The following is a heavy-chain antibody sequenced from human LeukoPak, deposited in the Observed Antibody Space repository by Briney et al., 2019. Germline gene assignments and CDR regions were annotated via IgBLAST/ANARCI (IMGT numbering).Heavy chain of an antibody. CDR3: ASSDGQPPRFDRSYDVIDY. D-gene: IGHD3-10*01. CDR1: GGSITSNNW. V-gene: IGHV4-4*02. CDR2: VFHSGVT. J-gene: IGHJ4*02. Sequence: PSGTLSLTCAVSGGSITSNNWWSWVRQPPGRGLEWIGEVFHSGVTNYNPSLKSRVTLSIDKSKNQFSLTVTSVAAADTALYYCASSDGQPPRFDRSYDVIDYWGQGILVTVSS.